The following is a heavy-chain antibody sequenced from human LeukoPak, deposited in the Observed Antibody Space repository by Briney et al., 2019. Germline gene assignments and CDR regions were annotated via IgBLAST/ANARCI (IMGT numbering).Heavy chain of an antibody. CDR1: GFTFSSYG. D-gene: IGHD1-26*01. V-gene: IGHV3-23*01. CDR3: AKDHSGSYSTSATDY. CDR2: ISGSGGST. Sequence: GGSLRLSCAASGFTFSSYGMSWVRQAPGKGLEWVSAISGSGGSTYYADSVKGRFTISRDNSKNTLYLQMNSLRAEDTAVYYCAKDHSGSYSTSATDYWGQGTLVTVSS. J-gene: IGHJ4*02.